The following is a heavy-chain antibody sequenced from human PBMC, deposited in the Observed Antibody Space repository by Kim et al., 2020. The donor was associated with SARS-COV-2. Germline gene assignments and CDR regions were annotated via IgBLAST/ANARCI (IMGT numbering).Heavy chain of an antibody. J-gene: IGHJ6*02. D-gene: IGHD1-26*01. V-gene: IGHV7-4-1*02. Sequence: ASVKVSCKASGYTFTSYAMNWVRQAPGQGLEWMGWINTNTGNPTYAQGFTGRFVFSLDTSVSTAYLQISSLKAEDTAVYYCARELISSEWELLPTVYYGMDVWGQGTTVTVSS. CDR3: ARELISSEWELLPTVYYGMDV. CDR2: INTNTGNP. CDR1: GYTFTSYA.